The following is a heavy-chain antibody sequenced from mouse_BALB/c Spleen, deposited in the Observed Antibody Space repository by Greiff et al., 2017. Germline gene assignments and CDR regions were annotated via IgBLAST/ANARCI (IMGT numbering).Heavy chain of an antibody. Sequence: EVQGVESGGGLVQPGGSRKLSCAASGFTFSSFGMHWVRQAPEKGLEWVAYISSGSSTIYYADTVKGRFTISRDNPKNTLFLQMTSLRSEDTAMYYCARSGGYDHAMDYWGQGTSVTVSS. CDR3: ARSGGYDHAMDY. J-gene: IGHJ4*01. CDR2: ISSGSSTI. CDR1: GFTFSSFG. D-gene: IGHD2-2*01. V-gene: IGHV5-17*02.